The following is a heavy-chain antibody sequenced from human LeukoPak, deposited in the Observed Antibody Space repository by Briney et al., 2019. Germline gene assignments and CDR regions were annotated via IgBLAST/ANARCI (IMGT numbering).Heavy chain of an antibody. V-gene: IGHV3-53*01. CDR2: IYSGGST. Sequence: PGGSLRLSCAASGFTVSSNYMSWVRQAPGKGLEWVSVIYSGGSTYYADSVKGRFTISRDNSKNTLYLQMNSLRAEDTAVYYCARDPGYSYGYFDYWGQGTLVTVFS. CDR1: GFTVSSNY. CDR3: ARDPGYSYGYFDY. D-gene: IGHD5-18*01. J-gene: IGHJ4*02.